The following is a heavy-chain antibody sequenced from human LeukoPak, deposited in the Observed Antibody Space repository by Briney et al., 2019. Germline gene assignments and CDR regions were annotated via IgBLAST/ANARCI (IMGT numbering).Heavy chain of an antibody. V-gene: IGHV4-39*01. CDR2: IYYSGST. D-gene: IGHD5-18*01. Sequence: SETLSLTCTVSGGSISSSSYYWGWIRQPPGKGLEWIGSIYYSGSTYYNPSLKSRVTISVDTSKNQFSLKLSSVTAADTAVYYCARADVDTAMVTPPHFDYWGQGTLVTVSS. CDR1: GGSISSSSYY. CDR3: ARADVDTAMVTPPHFDY. J-gene: IGHJ4*02.